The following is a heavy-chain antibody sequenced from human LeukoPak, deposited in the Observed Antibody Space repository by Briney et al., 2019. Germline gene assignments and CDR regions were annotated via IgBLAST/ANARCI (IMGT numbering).Heavy chain of an antibody. CDR3: ARESSSPLDY. J-gene: IGHJ4*02. V-gene: IGHV4-34*01. CDR1: GGSFSGYY. Sequence: PSETLSLTCAVYGGSFSGYYWSWIRQPPGKGLEWIGEINHSGGTNYNPSLKSRVTISVDTSKNQFSLKLSSVTAADTAVYYCARESSSPLDYWGQGTLVTVSS. CDR2: INHSGGT.